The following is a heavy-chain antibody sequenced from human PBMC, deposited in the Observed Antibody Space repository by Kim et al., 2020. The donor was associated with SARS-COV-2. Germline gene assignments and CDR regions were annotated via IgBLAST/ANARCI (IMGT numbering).Heavy chain of an antibody. Sequence: GGSLRLSCTASGFTFGDYAMSWVRQAPGKGLEWVGFIRSKAYGGTTEYAASVKGRFTISRDDSKSIAYLQMNSLKTEDTAVYYCTRDGGGGSGGSCGYWGQGTLVTVSS. CDR1: GFTFGDYA. J-gene: IGHJ4*02. CDR2: IRSKAYGGTT. D-gene: IGHD2-15*01. V-gene: IGHV3-49*04. CDR3: TRDGGGGSGGSCGY.